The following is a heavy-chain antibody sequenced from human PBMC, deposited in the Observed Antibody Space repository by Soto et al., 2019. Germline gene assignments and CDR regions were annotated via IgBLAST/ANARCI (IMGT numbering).Heavy chain of an antibody. Sequence: PSETLSLTCAVSGGSISSSNWWRWVRQPPGKGLEWIGEIYHSGSTNYNPSLKSRVTISVDKSKNQFSLKLSSVTAADTAVYYCARDTGDDYGDYFDYWGQGTLVTVSS. D-gene: IGHD4-17*01. CDR2: IYHSGST. V-gene: IGHV4-4*02. CDR3: ARDTGDDYGDYFDY. CDR1: GGSISSSNW. J-gene: IGHJ4*02.